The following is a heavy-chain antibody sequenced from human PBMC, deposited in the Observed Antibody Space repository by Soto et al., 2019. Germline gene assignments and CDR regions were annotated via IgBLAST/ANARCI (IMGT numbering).Heavy chain of an antibody. D-gene: IGHD4-17*01. CDR1: GGSISSGGYS. Sequence: TLSLTCAVSGGSISSGGYSWSWIRQPPGKGLEWIGYIYHSGSTYYNPSLKSRVTISVDRSKNQFSLKLSSVTAADTAAYYCASTPMTTVPPPACYFDYWGQATLVTVSS. V-gene: IGHV4-30-2*01. CDR3: ASTPMTTVPPPACYFDY. J-gene: IGHJ4*02. CDR2: IYHSGST.